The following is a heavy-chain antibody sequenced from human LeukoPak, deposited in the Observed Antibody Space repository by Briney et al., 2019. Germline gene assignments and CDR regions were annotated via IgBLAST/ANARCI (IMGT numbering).Heavy chain of an antibody. CDR3: ARGSRTGTSVPGGY. CDR2: VYYSGKT. Sequence: PSETLSLTCTVSGGSISSTTYYWGWIRQPPGKGLEWIGSVYYSGKTYYNPSLKSRVTISLDTSKNQFSLNLTSVTAADTAVYYCARGSRTGTSVPGGYWGQGTLVTVSS. J-gene: IGHJ4*02. CDR1: GGSISSTTYY. V-gene: IGHV4-39*07. D-gene: IGHD3-10*01.